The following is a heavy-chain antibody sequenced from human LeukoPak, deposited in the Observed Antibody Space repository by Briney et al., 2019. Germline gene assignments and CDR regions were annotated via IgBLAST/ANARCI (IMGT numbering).Heavy chain of an antibody. CDR1: GYTFTSYY. D-gene: IGHD2-2*01. Sequence: ASVKVSCKASGYTFTSYYMHWVRQARGQGLEWMGLINPSGGRTSYAQKFQGRVTMTRETSTSTVYMQLISLRSEDTAVYYCARDLECTSCSSAGNYGMDVWGQGPTVTVSS. CDR3: ARDLECTSCSSAGNYGMDV. V-gene: IGHV1-46*01. CDR2: INPSGGRT. J-gene: IGHJ6*02.